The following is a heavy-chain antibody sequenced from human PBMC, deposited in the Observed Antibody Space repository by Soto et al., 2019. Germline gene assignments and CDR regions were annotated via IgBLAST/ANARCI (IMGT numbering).Heavy chain of an antibody. CDR3: ARENIVATVDDAFDI. CDR1: GFTFSSYE. Sequence: HPGGSLRLSCAASGFTFSSYEMNWVRQAPGKGLEWVSYISSSGSTIYYADSVKGRFTISRDNAKNSLYLQMNSLRAEGTAVYYCARENIVATVDDAFDIWGQGTMVTVSS. V-gene: IGHV3-48*03. CDR2: ISSSGSTI. D-gene: IGHD5-12*01. J-gene: IGHJ3*02.